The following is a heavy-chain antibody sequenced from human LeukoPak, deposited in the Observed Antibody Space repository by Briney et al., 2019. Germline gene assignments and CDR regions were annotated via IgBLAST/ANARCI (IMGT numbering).Heavy chain of an antibody. CDR1: GFSLSGSW. CDR3: ARRSGSTFSYYFDY. V-gene: IGHV3-74*03. Sequence: GGSLRLSCAASGFSLSGSWMHWVRQAPGKGLVWVSLISSDGSTTTYADSVKGRFTISRGNAKNTVYLQMNSLRAEDTAVYYCARRSGSTFSYYFDYWGQGTLVTVSS. J-gene: IGHJ4*02. D-gene: IGHD3-10*01. CDR2: ISSDGSTT.